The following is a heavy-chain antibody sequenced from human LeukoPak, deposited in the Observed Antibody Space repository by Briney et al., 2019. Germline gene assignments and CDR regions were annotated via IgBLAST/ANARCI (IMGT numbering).Heavy chain of an antibody. CDR2: ISGGGDST. Sequence: GGSLRLSCAASGFTFSSYAMSWVRQAPGKGLEWVSSISGGGDSTYYADSVKGRFTISRDNAKNSLYLQMNSLRAEDTAVYYCARGSKNFWSGYYVDYWGQGTLVTVSS. J-gene: IGHJ4*02. CDR1: GFTFSSYA. D-gene: IGHD3-3*01. CDR3: ARGSKNFWSGYYVDY. V-gene: IGHV3-23*01.